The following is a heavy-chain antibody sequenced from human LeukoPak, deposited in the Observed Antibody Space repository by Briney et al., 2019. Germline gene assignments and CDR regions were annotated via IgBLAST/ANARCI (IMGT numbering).Heavy chain of an antibody. CDR1: GFKFNFYW. CDR3: ARQFSRGAARHFDY. Sequence: PGGSLRLSCAASGFKFNFYWMSWVRQAPGKGLEWVSVIYSGGSTYYADSVKGRFTISRDNSKNTLYLQMNSLRAEDTAVYYCARQFSRGAARHFDYWGQGTLVTVSS. J-gene: IGHJ4*02. CDR2: IYSGGST. D-gene: IGHD6-6*01. V-gene: IGHV3-66*04.